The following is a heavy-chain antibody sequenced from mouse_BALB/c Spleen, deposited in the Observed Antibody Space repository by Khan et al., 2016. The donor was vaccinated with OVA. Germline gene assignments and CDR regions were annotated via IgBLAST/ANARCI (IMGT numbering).Heavy chain of an antibody. V-gene: IGHV1-9*01. J-gene: IGHJ2*01. Sequence: VQLQQSGAELMKPGASVKISCKATGYTFSGYWLEWVKQRPGHGLEWIGEILPGSGSRNYNEKFKGKATFTADISSKTTYMQLSIQTDEDAAVDYCARVNYGSRDYFDYWGQGTTLTVSS. CDR3: ARVNYGSRDYFDY. D-gene: IGHD1-1*01. CDR1: GYTFSGYW. CDR2: ILPGSGSR.